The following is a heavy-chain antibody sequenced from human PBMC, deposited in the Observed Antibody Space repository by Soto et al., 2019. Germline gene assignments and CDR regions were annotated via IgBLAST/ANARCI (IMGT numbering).Heavy chain of an antibody. CDR3: AAPRDDDGSRVSCFTYGMGI. D-gene: IGHD3-10*01. CDR1: GFTFSDFA. CDR2: LDGAGGST. J-gene: IGHJ6*02. Sequence: PGGSLRLSCLASGFTFSDFAMTWVRHVPGRGLEWVASLDGAGGSTYYAESVRGRFSISRDNSQNTLFLQMKRLTVDDTAIYYCAAPRDDDGSRVSCFTYGMGIWGQGTTVTVSS. V-gene: IGHV3-23*01.